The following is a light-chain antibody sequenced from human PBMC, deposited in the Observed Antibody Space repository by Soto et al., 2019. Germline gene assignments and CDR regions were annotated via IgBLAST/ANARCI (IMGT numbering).Light chain of an antibody. CDR3: QQYNDFQYS. CDR1: QSIGSW. Sequence: DIPMTQSPSTLSASVGDGVTITCRASQSIGSWVAWYQQKPGEAPKLLISKATNLQSGVTSRFSGSGSGTDFSLTISSLQPVDSATYFCQQYNDFQYSFGPGTKVEI. CDR2: KAT. J-gene: IGKJ2*01. V-gene: IGKV1-5*03.